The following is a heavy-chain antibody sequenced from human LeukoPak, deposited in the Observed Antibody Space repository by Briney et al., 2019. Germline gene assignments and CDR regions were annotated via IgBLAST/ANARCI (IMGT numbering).Heavy chain of an antibody. D-gene: IGHD3-9*01. CDR3: ASNNDTLTGYYYFDY. Sequence: GGSLRLSCAASGFTFSRYAMHWVRQAPGKGLEYVSAITSNGGSTYYANSVKGRFIISRDNSKNTLYLQLGSLRADDMAMYYCASNNDTLTGYYYFDYWGQGALVTVST. CDR1: GFTFSRYA. J-gene: IGHJ4*02. CDR2: ITSNGGST. V-gene: IGHV3-64*01.